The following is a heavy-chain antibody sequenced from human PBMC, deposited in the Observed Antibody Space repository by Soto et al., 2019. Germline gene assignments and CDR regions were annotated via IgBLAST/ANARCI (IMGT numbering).Heavy chain of an antibody. CDR1: GYTLTELS. CDR3: ACDIEWVVAATQGFDY. CDR2: FDPEDGET. D-gene: IGHD2-15*01. V-gene: IGHV1-24*01. J-gene: IGHJ4*02. Sequence: GASVKVSCKVSGYTLTELSMNWVRQAPGKGLEWMGGFDPEDGETIYAQKFQGRVTMTTDTSTNTAYMELSSLRSEDTAVYYYACDIEWVVAATQGFDYWGQGTVVTVSS.